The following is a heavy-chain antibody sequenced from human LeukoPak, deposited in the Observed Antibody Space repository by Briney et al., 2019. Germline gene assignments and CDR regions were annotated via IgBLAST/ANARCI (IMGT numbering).Heavy chain of an antibody. V-gene: IGHV3-21*01. J-gene: IGHJ3*02. CDR2: ISSSSSYI. D-gene: IGHD1-26*01. Sequence: GGSLRLSCAASGFTFSSFAMTWVRQAPGKGLEWVSSISSSSSYIYYADSVKGRFTISRDNAKNSLYLQMNSLRAEDTAVYYCARDQGGKDAFDIWGQGTMVTVSS. CDR3: ARDQGGKDAFDI. CDR1: GFTFSSFA.